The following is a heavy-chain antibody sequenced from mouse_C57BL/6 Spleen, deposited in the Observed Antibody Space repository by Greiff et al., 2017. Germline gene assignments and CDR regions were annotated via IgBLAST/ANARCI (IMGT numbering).Heavy chain of an antibody. CDR3: TYDYDSPYAMDY. Sequence: VQLKQSGAELVRPGASVKLSCTASGFNIKDDYMHWVKQRPEQGLEWIGWIDPENGDTEYASKFQGKATITADTSSNTAYLQLSSLTSEDTAVYYCTYDYDSPYAMDYWGQGTSVTVSS. D-gene: IGHD2-4*01. V-gene: IGHV14-4*01. CDR1: GFNIKDDY. CDR2: IDPENGDT. J-gene: IGHJ4*01.